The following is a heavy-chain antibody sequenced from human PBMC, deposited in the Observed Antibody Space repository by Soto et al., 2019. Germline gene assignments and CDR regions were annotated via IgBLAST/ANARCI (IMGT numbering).Heavy chain of an antibody. V-gene: IGHV4-4*02. CDR3: ARTDYGSGSYYNFDF. D-gene: IGHD3-10*01. CDR2: IHHSGST. J-gene: IGHJ4*02. Sequence: QVQLQESGPGLVMPSGTLSLTCAVSGVSISSGDWWSWVRQSPGKGLEWIGEIHHSGSTNYNPSLKRRVFISVDKSKNQFSLNLSSVTAADTAVYYCARTDYGSGSYYNFDFWGQGTLVTVSP. CDR1: GVSISSGDW.